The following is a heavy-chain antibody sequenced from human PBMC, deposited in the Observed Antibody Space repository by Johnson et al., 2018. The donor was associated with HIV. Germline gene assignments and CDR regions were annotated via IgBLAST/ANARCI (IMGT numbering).Heavy chain of an antibody. D-gene: IGHD3-16*01. J-gene: IGHJ3*01. CDR3: AKGVGDSFGFDV. V-gene: IGHV3-9*01. CDR2: ISWNSGSI. CDR1: GFTFDDYA. Sequence: QLVESGGGVVRPGGSLRLSCAASGFTFDDYAMHWVRQAPGKGLEWVSGISWNSGSIGYADSVKGRFTISRDNAKNSLYLQMNSLRAEETALYYCAKGVGDSFGFDVWGQGTMVTFSS.